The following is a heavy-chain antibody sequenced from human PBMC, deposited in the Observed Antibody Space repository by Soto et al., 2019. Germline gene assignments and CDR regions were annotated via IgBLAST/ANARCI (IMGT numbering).Heavy chain of an antibody. CDR3: ARYLIISDFCRGYYQLYYYYYGMDV. V-gene: IGHV1-46*03. CDR1: GYTFTGYY. D-gene: IGHD3-3*01. CDR2: INPSGGST. Sequence: ASVKVSCKASGYTFTGYYMHWVRQAPGQGLEWMGIINPSGGSTSYAQKFQGRVTMTRDTSTSTVYMELSSLRSEDTAVFYCARYLIISDFCRGYYQLYYYYYGMDVWGQGTTVSVSS. J-gene: IGHJ6*02.